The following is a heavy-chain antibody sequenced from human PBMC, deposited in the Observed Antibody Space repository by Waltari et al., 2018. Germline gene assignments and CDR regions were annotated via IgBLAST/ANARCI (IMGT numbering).Heavy chain of an antibody. J-gene: IGHJ5*02. V-gene: IGHV3-23*01. D-gene: IGHD6-13*01. CDR3: AKNPHRTSGVGMWFDP. Sequence: EVQLLESGGGLVQPGGSLRLSCAASGFTFSSYAMSWVRQATGQGLEWVTAISGSGARTDYADSVKGRFTSSRDKSKNTLYLQMNSLRAEDTAVYYCAKNPHRTSGVGMWFDPWGQGTLVTVSS. CDR1: GFTFSSYA. CDR2: ISGSGART.